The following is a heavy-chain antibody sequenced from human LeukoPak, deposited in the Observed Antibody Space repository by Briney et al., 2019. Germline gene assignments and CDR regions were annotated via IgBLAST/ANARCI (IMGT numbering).Heavy chain of an antibody. D-gene: IGHD3-22*01. J-gene: IGHJ4*02. CDR2: ISYDGSNK. V-gene: IGHV3-30*04. Sequence: GGSLRLSCAASGFTFSSYAMHWVRQAPGKGLEWVAVISYDGSNKYYADSVKGRFTISRDNSKNTLYLQMNSLGAEDTAVYYCARGYDSSGYCFIWGQGTLVTVSS. CDR1: GFTFSSYA. CDR3: ARGYDSSGYCFI.